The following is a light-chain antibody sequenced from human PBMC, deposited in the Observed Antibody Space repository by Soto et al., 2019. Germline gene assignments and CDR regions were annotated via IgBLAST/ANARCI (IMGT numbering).Light chain of an antibody. Sequence: IVLTQFPGTLSLSPGESATLSCRASLSVTSRYFHWYQQKPGQAPRLLIKGASTRAPGIPERFSGSGSGTDFTLTIDRLEPEDFAVYYCQHYGSSRWTFGQGTRVDIK. CDR1: LSVTSRY. J-gene: IGKJ1*01. V-gene: IGKV3-20*01. CDR3: QHYGSSRWT. CDR2: GAS.